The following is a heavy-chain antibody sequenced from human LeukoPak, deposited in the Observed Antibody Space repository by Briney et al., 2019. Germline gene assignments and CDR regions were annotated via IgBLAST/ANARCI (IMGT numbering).Heavy chain of an antibody. D-gene: IGHD2-15*01. CDR1: GFTFTSSA. CDR2: IVVGSGNT. J-gene: IGHJ6*02. Sequence: AASVKVSCKASGFTFTSSAMQWVRQARGQRLEWIGCIVVGSGNTNYSQKFQERVTITRDMSTSTAYMELSSLRSEDTAVYYCAASPDLLCSGGSCPSSYYYYYGMDVWGQGTTVTVSS. CDR3: AASPDLLCSGGSCPSSYYYYYGMDV. V-gene: IGHV1-58*02.